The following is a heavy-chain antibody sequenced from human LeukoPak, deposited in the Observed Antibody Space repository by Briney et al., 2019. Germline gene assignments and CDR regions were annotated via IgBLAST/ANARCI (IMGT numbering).Heavy chain of an antibody. CDR2: IFYSGST. CDR1: GGSISTYY. D-gene: IGHD5-18*01. Sequence: SETLSLTCSVSGGSISTYYWNWIRQPPGKGLEWIGYIFYSGSTNYNPSLKSRVTISVDTSKNQFSLKLSSVTAADTAVYYCARGGIQLWLGNSDYWGQGTLVTVSS. J-gene: IGHJ4*02. CDR3: ARGGIQLWLGNSDY. V-gene: IGHV4-59*08.